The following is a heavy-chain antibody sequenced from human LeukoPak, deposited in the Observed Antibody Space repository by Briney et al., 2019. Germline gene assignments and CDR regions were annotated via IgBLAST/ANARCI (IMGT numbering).Heavy chain of an antibody. D-gene: IGHD6-19*01. J-gene: IGHJ4*02. CDR3: ARGRWMSEWLVYFDY. Sequence: SETLSLTCAVYGGSSSGYYWSWVRQPPGKGREGMGEINHSGSTNYNPSLQSRVTISVDTSKNQCSLKLSSVTAADTAVYYCARGRWMSEWLVYFDYWGQGTLVTVSS. CDR2: INHSGST. CDR1: GGSSSGYY. V-gene: IGHV4-34*01.